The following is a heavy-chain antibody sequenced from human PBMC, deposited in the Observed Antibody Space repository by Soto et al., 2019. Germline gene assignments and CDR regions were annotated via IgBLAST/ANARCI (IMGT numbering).Heavy chain of an antibody. D-gene: IGHD2-2*01. CDR2: INHSGST. CDR1: GGSFSGYY. CDR3: ARGVIVVVPLYYFDY. Sequence: SETVSLTCAVYGGSFSGYYWSWIRQPPGKGLEWIGEINHSGSTNYNPSLKSRVTISVDTSKNQFSLKLSSVTAADTAVYYCARGVIVVVPLYYFDYWGQGTLVTVSS. V-gene: IGHV4-34*01. J-gene: IGHJ4*02.